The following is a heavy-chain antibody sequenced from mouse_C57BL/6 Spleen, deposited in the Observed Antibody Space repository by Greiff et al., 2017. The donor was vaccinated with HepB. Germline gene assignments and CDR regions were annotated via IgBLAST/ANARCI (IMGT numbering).Heavy chain of an antibody. Sequence: QVQLKESGPGLVAPSQSLSITCTVSGFSLTSYGVDWVRQSPGKGLEWLGVIWGVGSTNYNSALKSRLSISKDNSKSQVFLKMNSLQTDDTAMYYCARVDGNYLGPHAMDYWGQGTSVTVSS. CDR3: ARVDGNYLGPHAMDY. V-gene: IGHV2-6*01. CDR1: GFSLTSYG. D-gene: IGHD2-1*01. J-gene: IGHJ4*01. CDR2: IWGVGST.